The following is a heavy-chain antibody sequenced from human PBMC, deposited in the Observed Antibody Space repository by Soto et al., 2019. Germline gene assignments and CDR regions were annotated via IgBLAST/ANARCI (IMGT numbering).Heavy chain of an antibody. J-gene: IGHJ4*02. CDR2: IIPMYERA. CDR1: GGTFSTSA. D-gene: IGHD6-6*01. Sequence: QVQLVQSGPEVKKPGSSVKVSCKASGGTFSTSAFSWVRQAPGQGLEWMGGIIPMYERADYAQKFQGTVTITAAESTNTAFMEVRNLRSEDTAMYYCARGGSSEFDYWGQGTLVTVSS. V-gene: IGHV1-69*12. CDR3: ARGGSSEFDY.